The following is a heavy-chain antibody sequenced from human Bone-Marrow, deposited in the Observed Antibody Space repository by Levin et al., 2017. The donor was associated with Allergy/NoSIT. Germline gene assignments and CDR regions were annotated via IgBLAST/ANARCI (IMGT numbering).Heavy chain of an antibody. J-gene: IGHJ4*02. CDR2: IYSGGST. V-gene: IGHV3-53*01. Sequence: LGESLKISCAASGFTVSSNYMSWVRQAPGKEPEWVSVIYSGGSTYYADSVKGRFTISRDNSKNTLYLQMNSLRAEDTAVYYCARGWFGELLSHWGQGTLVTVSS. CDR3: ARGWFGELLSH. D-gene: IGHD3-10*01. CDR1: GFTVSSNY.